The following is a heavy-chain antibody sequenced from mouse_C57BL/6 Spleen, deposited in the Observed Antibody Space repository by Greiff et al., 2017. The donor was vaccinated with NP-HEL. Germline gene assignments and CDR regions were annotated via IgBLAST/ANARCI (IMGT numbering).Heavy chain of an antibody. CDR1: GYTFTDYY. CDR3: ARGATRYYYAMDY. CDR2: INPNNGGT. Sequence: EVMLQQSGPELVKPGASVKISCKASGYTFTDYYMNWVKQSHGKSLEWIGDINPNNGGTSYNQKFKGKATLTVDKSSSTAYMELRSLTSEDSAVYYCARGATRYYYAMDYWGQGTSVTVSS. V-gene: IGHV1-26*01. D-gene: IGHD1-1*01. J-gene: IGHJ4*01.